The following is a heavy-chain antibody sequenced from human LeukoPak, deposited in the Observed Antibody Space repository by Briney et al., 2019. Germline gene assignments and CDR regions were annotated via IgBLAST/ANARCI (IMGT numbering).Heavy chain of an antibody. CDR3: ARDSDGGNGINWFDP. D-gene: IGHD4-23*01. CDR2: IFYSGNT. CDR1: GGSISRSTSY. Sequence: SETLSLTCTVSGGSISRSTSYWGWIRQPPGKGLEWVGSIFYSGNTFYNPSLKSPVTIFVDTSKNQFSLKLTSVTAADTAVYYCARDSDGGNGINWFDPWGQGTLDTVSS. J-gene: IGHJ5*02. V-gene: IGHV4-39*02.